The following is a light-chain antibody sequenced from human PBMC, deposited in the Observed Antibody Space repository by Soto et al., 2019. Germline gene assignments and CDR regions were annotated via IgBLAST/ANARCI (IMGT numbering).Light chain of an antibody. CDR1: QSISSW. CDR2: KAS. V-gene: IGKV1-5*03. J-gene: IGKJ1*01. Sequence: DIQMTQSPSTLYASVGDRVTITCRASQSISSWLAWYQQKPGKAPKLLIYKASSLERGVPSRFSGSGSGTDFTLTISSLQPDDFATYFCQQYNSYSWTFGQGTKVEIK. CDR3: QQYNSYSWT.